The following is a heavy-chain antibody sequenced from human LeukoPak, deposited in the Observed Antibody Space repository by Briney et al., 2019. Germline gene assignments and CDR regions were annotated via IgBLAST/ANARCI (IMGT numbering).Heavy chain of an antibody. J-gene: IGHJ4*02. CDR2: IYSDNT. Sequence: GGSLRLSCAASGFTFSNYGMTWVRQAPGKGLEWVSFIYSDNTHYSDSVKGRFTISRDNSKNTLYLQMNSLRAEDTAVYYCARRAGAYSHPYDYWGQGTLVTVSS. D-gene: IGHD4/OR15-4a*01. CDR3: ARRAGAYSHPYDY. V-gene: IGHV3-53*01. CDR1: GFTFSNYG.